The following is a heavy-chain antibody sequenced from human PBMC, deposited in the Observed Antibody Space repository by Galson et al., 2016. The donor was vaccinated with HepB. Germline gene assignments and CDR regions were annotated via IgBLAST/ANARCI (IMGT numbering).Heavy chain of an antibody. CDR3: VREGVTMIRGAHNWFDP. J-gene: IGHJ5*02. Sequence: SLRLSCAASGFTFSRSDMYWVRQAPGKGLEWVAVTSYDGSNEYYADSVKGRFTISRDNSKNTLYLQMNSLRAEDTAVYYCVREGVTMIRGAHNWFDPWGQGALVTVSS. CDR2: TSYDGSNE. CDR1: GFTFSRSD. V-gene: IGHV3-30*03. D-gene: IGHD3-10*01.